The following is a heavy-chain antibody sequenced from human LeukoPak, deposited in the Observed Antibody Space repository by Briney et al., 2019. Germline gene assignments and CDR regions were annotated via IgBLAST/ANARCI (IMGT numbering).Heavy chain of an antibody. CDR3: AGGSFSSHHALDI. V-gene: IGHV3-21*01. CDR1: GFTFSSYS. Sequence: GGSLRLSCAASGFTFSSYSMNWVRQAPGKGLEWVSSISSSSSYIYYADSVKGRFTISRDNAKNSLYLQMNSLRAEDTAVYYCAGGSFSSHHALDIWGQGTMVTVSS. CDR2: ISSSSSYI. D-gene: IGHD6-13*01. J-gene: IGHJ3*02.